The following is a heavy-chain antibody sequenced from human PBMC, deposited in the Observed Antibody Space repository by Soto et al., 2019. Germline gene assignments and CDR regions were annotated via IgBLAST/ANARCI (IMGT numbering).Heavy chain of an antibody. CDR3: ARDSPHRRIGAAGTLDY. Sequence: QVQLVESGGGVVQPGRSLRLSCAASGFTFSSYAIHWVRQAPGKGLEWVAVISYDGSNKYYADSVKGRFTISRDNSKNTLYLQMNSLRAEDTAVYYWARDSPHRRIGAAGTLDYWGQGTLVTVSS. J-gene: IGHJ4*02. V-gene: IGHV3-30-3*01. D-gene: IGHD6-13*01. CDR2: ISYDGSNK. CDR1: GFTFSSYA.